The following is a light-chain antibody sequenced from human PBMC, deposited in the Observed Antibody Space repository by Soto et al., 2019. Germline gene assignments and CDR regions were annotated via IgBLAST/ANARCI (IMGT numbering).Light chain of an antibody. CDR1: QSIGSY. CDR2: GAS. V-gene: IGKV3-11*01. CDR3: QQRSNWPPT. Sequence: EIVLTQSPCALSLSLGERATLSCRASQSIGSYLAWYQHKLGQPPRLLVYGASIRATGIPARFSGSGSGTDFTLTITSLEPEDFAVYYCQQRSNWPPTFGQGTKVDI. J-gene: IGKJ1*01.